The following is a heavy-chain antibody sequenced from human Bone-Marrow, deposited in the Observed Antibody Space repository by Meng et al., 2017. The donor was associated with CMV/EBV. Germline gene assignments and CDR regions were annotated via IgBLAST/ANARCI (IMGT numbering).Heavy chain of an antibody. V-gene: IGHV3-48*01. CDR2: ISSSSSTI. D-gene: IGHD2-15*01. J-gene: IGHJ6*02. Sequence: GGSLRLSCAASGFTFSSYSMNWVRQAPGKGLEWVSYISSSSSTIYYADSVKGRFTISRDDSKNTLYLQMNSLKTEDTAVYYCTTDFIPVGYCSGGSCPRYYYYYGMDVWGQGTTVTVSS. CDR3: TTDFIPVGYCSGGSCPRYYYYYGMDV. CDR1: GFTFSSYS.